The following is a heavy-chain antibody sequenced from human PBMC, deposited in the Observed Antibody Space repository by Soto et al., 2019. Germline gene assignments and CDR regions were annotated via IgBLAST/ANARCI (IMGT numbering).Heavy chain of an antibody. V-gene: IGHV1-69*01. CDR3: ARGSEAGYSGSLEYFQY. CDR1: GDTFSSYT. Sequence: QVQLVQSGAELRKPGSSVKVSCESSGDTFSSYTFSWLRQAPGEGLEWMGGIIPHFDTANYPQRFHGRVTITADESTSTVSMELSSLGSEDTALYYCARGSEAGYSGSLEYFQYWGQGTLLNVSS. CDR2: IIPHFDTA. D-gene: IGHD1-26*01. J-gene: IGHJ1*01.